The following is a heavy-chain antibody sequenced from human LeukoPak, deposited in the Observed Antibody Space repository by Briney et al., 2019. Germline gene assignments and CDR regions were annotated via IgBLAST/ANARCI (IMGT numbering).Heavy chain of an antibody. V-gene: IGHV4-34*01. CDR1: GFTFSSYW. CDR2: INHSGST. D-gene: IGHD3-22*01. J-gene: IGHJ4*02. Sequence: GSLRLSCAASGFTFSSYWMSWVRQPPGKGLEWIGEINHSGSTNYNPSLKSRVTISLDTSKNQFSLKLSSVTAADTAVYYCARKPIVNSAWYYFDYWGQGTLVTVSS. CDR3: ARKPIVNSAWYYFDY.